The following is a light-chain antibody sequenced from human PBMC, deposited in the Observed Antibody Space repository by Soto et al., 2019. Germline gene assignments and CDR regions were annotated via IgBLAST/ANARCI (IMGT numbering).Light chain of an antibody. CDR2: GNT. Sequence: QSVLTQPPSVSGAPGQRVILSCTGNSSNIGAGFDVHWYQQVPGSAPTLLIYGNTHRPTGVPDRFSGSKGGTSASLTITGLQADDEADYYCQSYDISLRGNVFGTGTKLTVL. V-gene: IGLV1-40*01. CDR1: SSNIGAGFD. CDR3: QSYDISLRGNV. J-gene: IGLJ1*01.